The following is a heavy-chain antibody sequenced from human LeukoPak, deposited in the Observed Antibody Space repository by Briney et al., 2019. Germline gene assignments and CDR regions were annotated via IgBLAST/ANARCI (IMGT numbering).Heavy chain of an antibody. CDR3: ARSYSSSWHLGY. D-gene: IGHD6-13*01. CDR2: IHHSGLT. Sequence: SETLSLTCALSSGSITSGDYYWTWIRRRPGKGLEWIGYIHHSGLTYYNPSLKSRISLSIDTSNNHLSLKLSSVTAADTAVYYCARSYSSSWHLGYWGQGTLVTVSS. J-gene: IGHJ4*02. V-gene: IGHV4-31*11. CDR1: SGSITSGDYY.